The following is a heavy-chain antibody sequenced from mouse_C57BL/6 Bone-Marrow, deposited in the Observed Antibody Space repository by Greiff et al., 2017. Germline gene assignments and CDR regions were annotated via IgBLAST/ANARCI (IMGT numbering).Heavy chain of an antibody. CDR1: GFNIKDDY. J-gene: IGHJ2*01. Sequence: VQLKESGAELVRPGASVKLSCTASGFNIKDDYMHWVKQRPEQGLEWIGWIDPENGDTEYASKFQGKATITADTSSNTAYLELSSLTSEDTAVYYCTTVVHYWGQGTTLTVSS. V-gene: IGHV14-4*01. CDR2: IDPENGDT. D-gene: IGHD1-1*01. CDR3: TTVVHY.